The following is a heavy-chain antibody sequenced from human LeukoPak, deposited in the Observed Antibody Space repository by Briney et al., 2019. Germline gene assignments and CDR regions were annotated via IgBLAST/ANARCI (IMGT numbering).Heavy chain of an antibody. CDR1: GGSISGAY. Sequence: SQTLSLTCTVSGGSISGAYWSWLRQPPGKGLKWIAYMYNSGSTNYNPSLKSRVTISIDTSKNQFSLKLSSLTAADTAIYYCARGIESYGDYGYWGQGILVTVSS. V-gene: IGHV4-59*01. CDR3: ARGIESYGDYGY. J-gene: IGHJ4*02. CDR2: MYNSGST. D-gene: IGHD4-17*01.